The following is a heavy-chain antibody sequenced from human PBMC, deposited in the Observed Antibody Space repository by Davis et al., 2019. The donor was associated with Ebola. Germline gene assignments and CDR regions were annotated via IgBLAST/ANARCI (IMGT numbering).Heavy chain of an antibody. V-gene: IGHV3-23*01. D-gene: IGHD3-16*01. CDR2: ISGSGGST. CDR1: GFTFSSYA. CDR3: ATMGGDYIWGSYYFDY. J-gene: IGHJ4*02. Sequence: GESLKISCAASGFTFSSYAMSWVRQAPGKGLEWVSAISGSGGSTYYADSVKGRFTISRDNAKNSLYLQMNSLRAEDTAVYYCATMGGDYIWGSYYFDYWGQGTLVTVSS.